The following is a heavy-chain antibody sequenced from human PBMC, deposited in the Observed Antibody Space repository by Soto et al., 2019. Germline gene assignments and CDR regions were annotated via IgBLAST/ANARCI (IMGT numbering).Heavy chain of an antibody. J-gene: IGHJ6*02. D-gene: IGHD4-4*01. CDR3: ARDGRLQPPYYYYYGRDV. CDR1: GGSVSSGSYY. CDR2: IYYSGST. Sequence: QVQLQESGPGLVKPSETLSLTCTVSGGSVSSGSYYWSWIRQPPGKGLEWIGYIYYSGSTNYNPSRKGRVTISVDASKNPSSLTLSSFTAADTAVYYCARDGRLQPPYYYYYGRDVWGQGTTVTVSS. V-gene: IGHV4-61*01.